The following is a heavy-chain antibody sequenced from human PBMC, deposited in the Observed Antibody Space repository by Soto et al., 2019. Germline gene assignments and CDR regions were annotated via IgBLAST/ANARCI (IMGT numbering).Heavy chain of an antibody. CDR2: IYYSGCT. J-gene: IGHJ5*02. V-gene: IGHV4-39*01. D-gene: IGHD6-6*01. Sequence: QLQLQESGPGLVKPSETLSLTCTVSGGSISSSSYYWGWIRQPPGKGLEWIGSIYYSGCTYYNPSLKSRVTISVDTSKNQFSLKLSSVTAADTAVYYCARHVMGSNRAARRVNWFDPWGQGTLVTVSS. CDR1: GGSISSSSYY. CDR3: ARHVMGSNRAARRVNWFDP.